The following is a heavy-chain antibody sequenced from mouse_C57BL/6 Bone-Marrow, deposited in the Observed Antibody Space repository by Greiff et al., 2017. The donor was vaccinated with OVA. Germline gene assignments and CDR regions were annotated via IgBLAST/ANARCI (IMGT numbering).Heavy chain of an antibody. CDR1: GFTFTSYW. Sequence: VQLQQPGAELVQPGASVKMSCKASGFTFTSYWITWVKQRPGQGLEWIGDIYPGSGSTNYNEKFKSTATLTVDTSSSTAYMQLSSLASEDSAVYNCAREEYYFDYWGQGTTLTVSS. CDR2: IYPGSGST. V-gene: IGHV1-55*01. J-gene: IGHJ2*01. CDR3: AREEYYFDY.